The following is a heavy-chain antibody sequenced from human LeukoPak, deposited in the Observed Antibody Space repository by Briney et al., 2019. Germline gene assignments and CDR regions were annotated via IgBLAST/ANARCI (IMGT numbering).Heavy chain of an antibody. CDR1: GFTVSSNY. D-gene: IGHD3-22*01. V-gene: IGHV3-53*05. CDR3: ARAESGYYDSCISD. J-gene: IGHJ4*02. CDR2: IYSGGST. Sequence: PGGSLRLSCAASGFTVSSNYMTWVRQAPGKGLEWVSVIYSGGSTYYADSVKGRFTISRDNSKNTLYLQMNSLRAEDTAVYYCARAESGYYDSCISDWGQGALVTVSS.